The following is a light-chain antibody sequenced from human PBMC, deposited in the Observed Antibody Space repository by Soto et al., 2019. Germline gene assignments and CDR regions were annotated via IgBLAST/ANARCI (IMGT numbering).Light chain of an antibody. Sequence: QSVLTQPPSVSAAPGQKVTISCSGSSSNIGNDYVSWYQQLPGTVPKLLIYDDNKRPSGIPDRFSGSKSGTSATLGITGLQTGDEAVYYCGVWDSSLSAVLFGGGTKVTVL. CDR3: GVWDSSLSAVL. CDR2: DDN. CDR1: SSNIGNDY. J-gene: IGLJ2*01. V-gene: IGLV1-51*01.